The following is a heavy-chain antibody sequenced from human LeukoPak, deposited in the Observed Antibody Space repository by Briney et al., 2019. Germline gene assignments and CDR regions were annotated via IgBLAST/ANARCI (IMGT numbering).Heavy chain of an antibody. D-gene: IGHD3-22*01. J-gene: IGHJ6*02. CDR1: GGSISGSNW. Sequence: SETLSLTCAVSGGSISGSNWWSWVRQSPGKGLEWIGEIYLSGSTNYNPSLKSPVTISGDKSKNQFSLKLTSVTAADTAVYYCARGGSYYDSSGYSGYGMDVWGQGTTVTVSS. V-gene: IGHV4-4*02. CDR2: IYLSGST. CDR3: ARGGSYYDSSGYSGYGMDV.